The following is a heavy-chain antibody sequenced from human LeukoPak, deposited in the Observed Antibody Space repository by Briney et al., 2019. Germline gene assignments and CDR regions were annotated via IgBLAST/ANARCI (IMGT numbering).Heavy chain of an antibody. Sequence: GGSLRLSCAAPGFTVSSNYMRWVRQATGKGLEGLSVIYSGGRTYLADSVKGRFTISRDNSKNTRYLQMNSLRAEDTAVYYCAREAPYSLVPNWYFDLWGRGTLVTVSS. CDR3: AREAPYSLVPNWYFDL. J-gene: IGHJ2*01. CDR1: GFTVSSNY. CDR2: IYSGGRT. D-gene: IGHD2-15*01. V-gene: IGHV3-66*02.